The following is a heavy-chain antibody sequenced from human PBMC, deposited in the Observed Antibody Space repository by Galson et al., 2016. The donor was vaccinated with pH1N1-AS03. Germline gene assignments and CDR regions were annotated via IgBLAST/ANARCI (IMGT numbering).Heavy chain of an antibody. D-gene: IGHD5-24*01. CDR3: VKGDNWDSPSMTFHY. J-gene: IGHJ1*01. Sequence: TWIRQPPGKGLEWVSGISGSGVTTYYADSVKGRFTLSRGNFKSTLHLQMSSLTVADTAIYFCVKGDNWDSPSMTFHYWGQGTLVTVSS. CDR2: ISGSGVTT. V-gene: IGHV3-23*01.